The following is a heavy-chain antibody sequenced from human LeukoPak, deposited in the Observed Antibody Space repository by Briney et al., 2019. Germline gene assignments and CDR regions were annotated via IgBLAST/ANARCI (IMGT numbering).Heavy chain of an antibody. CDR2: IIPIFGAA. Sequence: SVKVSCKASGGTFSSYAISWVRQAPGQGLEWMGGIIPIFGAANYAQKFQGRVTITADESTSTAYMELSSLRSEDTAVYYCARSITIFGVAGPFDPWGQGTLVTVSS. V-gene: IGHV1-69*13. J-gene: IGHJ5*02. CDR3: ARSITIFGVAGPFDP. CDR1: GGTFSSYA. D-gene: IGHD3-3*01.